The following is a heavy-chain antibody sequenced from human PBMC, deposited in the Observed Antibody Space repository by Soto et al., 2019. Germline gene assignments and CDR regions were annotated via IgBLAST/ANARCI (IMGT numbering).Heavy chain of an antibody. CDR1: GFTFSIYS. CDR2: ISTDSNTI. V-gene: IGHV3-48*02. J-gene: IGHJ4*02. Sequence: GSLRLSCAASGFTFSIYSINWVRQAPGKGLEWISYISTDSNTIYYADSVKGRFTISRDNAKNSLFLQMNSLRDEDTAVYFCARDRDTYCSDGVCSGPYFDYWGRGTLVTVSS. CDR3: ARDRDTYCSDGVCSGPYFDY. D-gene: IGHD2-15*01.